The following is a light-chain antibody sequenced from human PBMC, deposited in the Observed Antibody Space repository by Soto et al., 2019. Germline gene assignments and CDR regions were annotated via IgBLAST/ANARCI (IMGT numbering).Light chain of an antibody. Sequence: DIVMTQPPLSSPVTFGQPASTSCGASQSISGTLAWYQQKPGQAPRLLIYRTSNRATGSPDRFSGSGSGTDFTLTISRLEPEDFAGYWCQQYDSSPRTFGQGTKVDNK. CDR3: QQYDSSPRT. CDR1: QSISGT. J-gene: IGKJ1*01. CDR2: RTS. V-gene: IGKV3-20*01.